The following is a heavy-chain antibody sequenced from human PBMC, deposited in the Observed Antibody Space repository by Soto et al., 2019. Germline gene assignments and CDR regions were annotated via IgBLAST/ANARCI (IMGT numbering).Heavy chain of an antibody. V-gene: IGHV4-59*08. J-gene: IGHJ4*02. CDR1: GGAINDHY. Sequence: QVQLQESGPGLVKPSETLSLTCTLSGGAINDHYWSFIRQPPGKGLEWIGYIYYNGNTNYNPSLESRVTISVERSRKQFSLRLTSLTAADTAVYYCARVRTGYFDYWGRVALVTVSS. D-gene: IGHD3-10*01. CDR3: ARVRTGYFDY. CDR2: IYYNGNT.